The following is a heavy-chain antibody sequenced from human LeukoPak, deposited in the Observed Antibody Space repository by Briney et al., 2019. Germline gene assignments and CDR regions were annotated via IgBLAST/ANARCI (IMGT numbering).Heavy chain of an antibody. CDR3: ARDRIGYMDV. D-gene: IGHD3-10*01. CDR1: GFTLSANY. J-gene: IGHJ6*03. V-gene: IGHV3-53*01. Sequence: GGSLKLSCAASGFTLSANYMSWVRQAPGQGVEWVSVIYSGGTTVYADSVKGRFTISRDTSKNTLSLQMNSLRVEDTAIYYCARDRIGYMDVWGKGTSVIVSS. CDR2: IYSGGTT.